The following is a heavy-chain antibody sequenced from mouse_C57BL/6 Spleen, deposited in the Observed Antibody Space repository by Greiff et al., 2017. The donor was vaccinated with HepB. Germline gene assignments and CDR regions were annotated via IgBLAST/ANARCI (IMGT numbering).Heavy chain of an antibody. Sequence: QVQLQQSGAELARPGASVKMSCKASGYTFTSYTMHWVKQRPGQGLEWIGYINPSSGYTKYNQKFKDKATLTADKSSSTAYMQLSSLTSEDSAVYYCALIYYDDDAAWFAYWGQGTLVTVSA. V-gene: IGHV1-4*01. D-gene: IGHD2-4*01. J-gene: IGHJ3*01. CDR3: ALIYYDDDAAWFAY. CDR2: INPSSGYT. CDR1: GYTFTSYT.